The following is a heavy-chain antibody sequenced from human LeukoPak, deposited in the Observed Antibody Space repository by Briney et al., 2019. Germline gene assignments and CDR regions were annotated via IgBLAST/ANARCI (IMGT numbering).Heavy chain of an antibody. Sequence: SVKVSXKASGGTFSSYAISWVRQAPGQGLEWIGRIIPIFGTANYAQKFQGRVTITTDESTSTAYMELSSLRSEDTAVYCCARDRGIVVVVAANNWFDPWGQGTLVTVSS. CDR1: GGTFSSYA. V-gene: IGHV1-69*05. D-gene: IGHD2-15*01. J-gene: IGHJ5*02. CDR2: IIPIFGTA. CDR3: ARDRGIVVVVAANNWFDP.